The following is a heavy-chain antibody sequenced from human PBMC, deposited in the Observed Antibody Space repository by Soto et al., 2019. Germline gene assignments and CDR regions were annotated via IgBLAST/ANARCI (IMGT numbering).Heavy chain of an antibody. CDR2: ISRSGTTI. D-gene: IGHD2-21*02. Sequence: ESGGGLVQPGGSLRLSCVTSGFTLSSFEMIWVRQAPGKGLEWVSYISRSGTTIYSADSVKGRFTISRDNAKNSLDLQMNSLRAEDTAVYYCARVVGGNSPPNWFDPWGQGTQVTVSS. CDR1: GFTLSSFE. CDR3: ARVVGGNSPPNWFDP. V-gene: IGHV3-48*03. J-gene: IGHJ5*02.